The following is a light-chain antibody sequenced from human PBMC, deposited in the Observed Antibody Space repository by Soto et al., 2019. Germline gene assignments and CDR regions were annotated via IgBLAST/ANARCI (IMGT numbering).Light chain of an antibody. CDR3: HQSYSTPCS. V-gene: IGKV1-39*01. Sequence: DTQMTQSPSSLSASVGDRVTITCRASPSISSYLNWYQQKPGQAPKLLSYAASSLQSGVPSRFTGSGSGTDFTRTISSLQPADFATYYYHQSYSTPCSFGGGTKVEIK. J-gene: IGKJ4*01. CDR2: AAS. CDR1: PSISSY.